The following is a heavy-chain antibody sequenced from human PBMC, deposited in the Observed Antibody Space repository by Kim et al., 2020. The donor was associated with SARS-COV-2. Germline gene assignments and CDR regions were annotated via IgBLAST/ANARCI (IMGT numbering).Heavy chain of an antibody. CDR3: TTVSMR. D-gene: IGHD2-2*01. Sequence: GGSLRLSCAVSGIPFSNAWFNWVRQSPGKGLEWVGRIKSKTDGGTSDLAAHVKCRFAISRDDSENTLYLLMNNVKTDDSAVYYCTTVSMRWGQGTLVTVSS. V-gene: IGHV3-15*01. CDR1: GIPFSNAW. J-gene: IGHJ4*02. CDR2: IKSKTDGGTS.